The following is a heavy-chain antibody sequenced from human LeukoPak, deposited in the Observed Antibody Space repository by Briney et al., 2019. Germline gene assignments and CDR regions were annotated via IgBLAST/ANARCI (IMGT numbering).Heavy chain of an antibody. CDR1: GYTFTGCY. CDR3: VRLLPVPRSYGMHV. V-gene: IGHV1-2*02. Sequence: ASVKVSCKTSGYTFTGCYIHWVRQAPGQGLEWMGWINPDGGGTDYAQKFQGRITMTRETSISTAYMEMSRLRSDDTAVYYCVRLLPVPRSYGMHVWGQGTTVTVSS. J-gene: IGHJ6*02. CDR2: INPDGGGT.